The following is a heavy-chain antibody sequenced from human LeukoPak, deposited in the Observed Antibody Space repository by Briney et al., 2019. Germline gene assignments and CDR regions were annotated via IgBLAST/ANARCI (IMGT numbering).Heavy chain of an antibody. CDR3: ARDSVLLWFGEPAEY. J-gene: IGHJ4*02. V-gene: IGHV1-18*01. CDR1: GYTFTSYG. D-gene: IGHD3-10*01. Sequence: ASVKVSCKASGYTFTSYGISWVRQAPGQGLEWMGWISAYNVNTNYAQKFQGRVTMTTDTSTSTAYMELRSLRSDDTAVYYCARDSVLLWFGEPAEYWGQGTLVTVSS. CDR2: ISAYNVNT.